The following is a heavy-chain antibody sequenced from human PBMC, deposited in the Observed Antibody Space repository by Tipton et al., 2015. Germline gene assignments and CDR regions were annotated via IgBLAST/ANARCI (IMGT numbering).Heavy chain of an antibody. CDR1: GASISLGGYY. CDR2: IYYSGGP. Sequence: TLSLTCTVSGASISLGGYYWGWIRQPPGKGLEWIGKIYYSGGPKYNPSLKSRVTISVDTSKNQLSLKLSAVTAADTAVYYCARVGYYYGSGSYYHYYYYYGMDVWGQGTTVTVSS. J-gene: IGHJ6*02. CDR3: ARVGYYYGSGSYYHYYYYYGMDV. D-gene: IGHD3-10*01. V-gene: IGHV4-39*07.